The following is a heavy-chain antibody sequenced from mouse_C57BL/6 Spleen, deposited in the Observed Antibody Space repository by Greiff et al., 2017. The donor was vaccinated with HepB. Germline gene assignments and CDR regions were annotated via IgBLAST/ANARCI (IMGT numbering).Heavy chain of an antibody. CDR3: ARSMDY. CDR2: INYDGSST. Sequence: EVMLVESAGGLVQPGSSMKLSCTASGFTFSDYYMAWVRQVPEKGLEWVANINYDGSSTYYLDSLKSRFIISRDNAKNMLYLQMSSLKSEDTATYYCARSMDYWGQGTSVTVSS. V-gene: IGHV5-16*01. CDR1: GFTFSDYY. J-gene: IGHJ4*01.